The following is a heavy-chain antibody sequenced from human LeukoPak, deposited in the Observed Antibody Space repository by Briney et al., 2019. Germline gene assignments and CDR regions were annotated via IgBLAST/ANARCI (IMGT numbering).Heavy chain of an antibody. CDR3: ATYYYDSSGYKLLDY. V-gene: IGHV3-48*04. J-gene: IGHJ4*02. CDR1: GFIISSYS. CDR2: ISSSSSTI. Sequence: GGSLRLSCAASGFIISSYSMNWVRQAPGKGLEWVSYISSSSSTIYYADSVKGRFTISRDNAKNSLYLQMNSLRAEDTAVYYCATYYYDSSGYKLLDYWGQGTLVTVSS. D-gene: IGHD3-22*01.